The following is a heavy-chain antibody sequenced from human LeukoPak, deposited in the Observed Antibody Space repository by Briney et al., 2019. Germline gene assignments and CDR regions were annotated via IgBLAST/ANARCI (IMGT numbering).Heavy chain of an antibody. CDR3: ARGRWFGDSYYFDY. CDR2: IYTSGST. J-gene: IGHJ4*02. V-gene: IGHV4-61*02. D-gene: IGHD3-10*01. Sequence: SETLSLTCTVSGGSISSGSYYWSWIRQPAGKGLEWIGRIYTSGSTNHNPSLKSRVTISVDTSKNQFSLKLSSVTAADTAVYYCARGRWFGDSYYFDYWGQGTLVTVSS. CDR1: GGSISSGSYY.